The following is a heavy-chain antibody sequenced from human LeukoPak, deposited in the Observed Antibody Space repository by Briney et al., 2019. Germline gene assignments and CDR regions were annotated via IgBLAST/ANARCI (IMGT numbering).Heavy chain of an antibody. Sequence: GESLRLSCAASGFTFTTYWMSWVRQAPGKGLEWVANIKQDGNEKYYVDSVKGRFTISRDNAKNSLYLQMNSLRAEDMALYYCAKDRGDGYNPYYFDYWGQGTLVTVSS. D-gene: IGHD5-24*01. CDR2: IKQDGNEK. CDR3: AKDRGDGYNPYYFDY. V-gene: IGHV3-7*03. CDR1: GFTFTTYW. J-gene: IGHJ4*02.